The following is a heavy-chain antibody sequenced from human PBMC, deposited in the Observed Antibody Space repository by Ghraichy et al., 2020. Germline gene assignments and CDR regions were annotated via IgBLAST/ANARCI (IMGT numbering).Heavy chain of an antibody. D-gene: IGHD3-16*01. CDR2: IGYDGSNK. Sequence: GGSLRLSCAASGFTFSNYGMHWVRQAPGKGLEWVAVIGYDGSNKYYVDSVKGRFTISRDNSKNTVYLQMNSLRAEDTAVYYCGRKVGDSSTWGNLLFDLSGRGTLVTVSS. CDR1: GFTFSNYG. V-gene: IGHV3-33*01. CDR3: GRKVGDSSTWGNLLFDL. J-gene: IGHJ2*01.